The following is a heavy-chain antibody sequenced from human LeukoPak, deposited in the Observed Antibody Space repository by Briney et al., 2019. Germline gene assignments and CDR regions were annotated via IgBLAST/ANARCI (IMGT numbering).Heavy chain of an antibody. V-gene: IGHV3-33*05. CDR2: ISYDGSNK. CDR3: ARGSLIFDY. J-gene: IGHJ4*02. CDR1: GFTFSSYG. Sequence: PGGSLRLSCAASGFTFSSYGMHWVRQAPGKGLEWVAVISYDGSNKYYADSVKGRFTISRDNAKNSLYLQMNSLRDEDTAVYYCARGSLIFDYWGQGTLVTVSS.